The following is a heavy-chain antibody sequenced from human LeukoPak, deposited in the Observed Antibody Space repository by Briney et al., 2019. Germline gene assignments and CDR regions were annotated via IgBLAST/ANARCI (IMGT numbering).Heavy chain of an antibody. Sequence: PSETLSLTCAVYGGSISGYYWSWIRQPPGKGLEWSGEINHSGSTNYNPSLKSRVTISVDTSKNQFSLKLSSVTAEDTAVYYCARGGLISLANTPLRAFDIWGQGTMVSVSS. CDR2: INHSGST. V-gene: IGHV4-34*01. CDR1: GGSISGYY. J-gene: IGHJ3*02. D-gene: IGHD3/OR15-3a*01. CDR3: ARGGLISLANTPLRAFDI.